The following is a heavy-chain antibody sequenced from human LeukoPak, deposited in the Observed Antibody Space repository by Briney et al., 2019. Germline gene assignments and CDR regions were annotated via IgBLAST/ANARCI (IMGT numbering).Heavy chain of an antibody. Sequence: GGSLRLSCSASEFNFNKYALHWVRKAPGKGLDHVSVINAEGGSTYYADSVRVRFTISRVNSKNTLYLQMSSLRPEDTAVYYCVKTMVTFGGLIRTDAFDIWGQGTMVTVSS. CDR3: VKTMVTFGGLIRTDAFDI. CDR2: INAEGGST. J-gene: IGHJ3*02. V-gene: IGHV3-64D*08. D-gene: IGHD3-16*01. CDR1: EFNFNKYA.